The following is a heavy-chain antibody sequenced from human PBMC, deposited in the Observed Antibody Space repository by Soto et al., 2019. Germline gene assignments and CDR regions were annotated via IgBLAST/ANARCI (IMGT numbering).Heavy chain of an antibody. J-gene: IGHJ6*02. Sequence: PGEALKLSFTVSGYSLTIYWISWVRQLPGKGLEWMGRIDPSDSYTNYSPSFQGHVTISADKSISTAYLQWSSLKASDTAMYYCARLSSGFYYYYGMDVWGQGTKVTVSS. D-gene: IGHD6-6*01. CDR3: ARLSSGFYYYYGMDV. V-gene: IGHV5-10-1*01. CDR2: IDPSDSYT. CDR1: GYSLTIYW.